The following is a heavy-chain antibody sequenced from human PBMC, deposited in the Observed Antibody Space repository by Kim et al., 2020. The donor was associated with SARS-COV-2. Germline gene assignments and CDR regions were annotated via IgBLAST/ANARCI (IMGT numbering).Heavy chain of an antibody. CDR3: TRRVVKWGLRDYGMDV. V-gene: IGHV3-74*01. J-gene: IGHJ6*02. CDR1: GFMFSSYW. D-gene: IGHD2-15*01. CDR2: LNSDGSTT. Sequence: GGSLRLSCAASGFMFSSYWMHWVRQSPGKGLVWVSRLNSDGSTTNYADSVKGRFTISRDNAKNTLYLQMNSLRAEDTAVYYCTRRVVKWGLRDYGMDVWGQGTTVTVSS.